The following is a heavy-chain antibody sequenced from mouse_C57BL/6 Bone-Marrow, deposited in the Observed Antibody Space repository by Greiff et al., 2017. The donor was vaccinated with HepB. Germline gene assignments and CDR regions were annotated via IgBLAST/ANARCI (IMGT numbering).Heavy chain of an antibody. J-gene: IGHJ4*01. CDR1: GYTFTSYW. CDR2: IYPGSGST. CDR3: ARLYYGYDGGNYAMDY. Sequence: QVQLQQPGAELVKPGASVKMSCKASGYTFTSYWITWVKQRPGQGLEWIGDIYPGSGSTNYNEKFKSKATLTVDTSSSTAYMQLSSLTSEDSAVYYCARLYYGYDGGNYAMDYWGQGTSVTVSS. D-gene: IGHD2-2*01. V-gene: IGHV1-55*01.